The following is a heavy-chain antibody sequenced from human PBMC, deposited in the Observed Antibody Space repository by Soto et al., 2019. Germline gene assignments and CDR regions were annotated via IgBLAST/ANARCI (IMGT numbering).Heavy chain of an antibody. V-gene: IGHV4-34*01. CDR1: GGSFSGYY. Sequence: SETLSLTCAVYGGSFSGYYWSWIRQPPGKGLEWIGEINHSGSTNYNPSLKSRVTISVDTSKNQFSLKLSSVTAADTAVYYCARGGTAAAGTGRNSYYYYYMDVWGKGTAVTVYS. D-gene: IGHD6-13*01. CDR2: INHSGST. CDR3: ARGGTAAAGTGRNSYYYYYMDV. J-gene: IGHJ6*03.